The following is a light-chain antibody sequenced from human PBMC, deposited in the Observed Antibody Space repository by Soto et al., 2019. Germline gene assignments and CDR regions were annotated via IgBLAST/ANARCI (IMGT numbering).Light chain of an antibody. CDR2: GVS. CDR3: DSYTSSGTLV. CDR1: SSNVGGYNY. Sequence: QSVLTQPASVSGSPGQSIAISCTGTSSNVGGYNYVSWYQQYPGKAPKLMIYGVSSRPSGVSDRFSGSKSGNTASLTISGLQAEDEADYYCDSYTSSGTLVFGTGTKVTVL. J-gene: IGLJ1*01. V-gene: IGLV2-14*01.